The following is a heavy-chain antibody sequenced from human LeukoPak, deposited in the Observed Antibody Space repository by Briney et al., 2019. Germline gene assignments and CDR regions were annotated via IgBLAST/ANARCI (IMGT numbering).Heavy chain of an antibody. J-gene: IGHJ4*02. D-gene: IGHD6-13*01. Sequence: GRSLRLSCEASGFTFSSYAMNWVRQAPGKGLEWVSTIGGSGVTTYYADSVKGRFTISRDNSKNTLHLQMNSLRAEDTAVYYCGKQLAAGGTHYWGQGTLVTVSS. CDR3: GKQLAAGGTHY. CDR1: GFTFSSYA. V-gene: IGHV3-23*01. CDR2: IGGSGVTT.